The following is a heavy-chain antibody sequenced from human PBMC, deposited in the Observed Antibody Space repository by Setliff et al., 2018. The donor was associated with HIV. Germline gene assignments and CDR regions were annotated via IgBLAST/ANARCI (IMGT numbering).Heavy chain of an antibody. V-gene: IGHV1-3*03. Sequence: ASVKVSCKASGYTFTSYAIHWMRQAPGQRLEWMGWINAGNGNTQFSQEFQGRVTMTEDTSTDTAYMEVSSLRSEDTAIYYCSTDFSYGDCPLYWGQGTLVTDS. CDR3: STDFSYGDCPLY. CDR1: GYTFTSYA. D-gene: IGHD2-21*02. CDR2: INAGNGNT. J-gene: IGHJ4*02.